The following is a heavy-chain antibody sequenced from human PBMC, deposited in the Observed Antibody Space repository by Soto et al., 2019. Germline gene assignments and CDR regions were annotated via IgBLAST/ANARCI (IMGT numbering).Heavy chain of an antibody. V-gene: IGHV3-15*01. CDR3: TTLYQGISN. CDR1: GFTFSNAW. CDR2: IKSKTDGETT. J-gene: IGHJ4*02. Sequence: PGGSLRLSCAASGFTFSNAWMSWVRQAPGKGLEWVGRIKSKTDGETTDYAAPVKGRFTISRDDSKNALYLQMNSLKTEDTAVYYCTTLYQGISNWGQGTLVTAPQ. D-gene: IGHD1-20*01.